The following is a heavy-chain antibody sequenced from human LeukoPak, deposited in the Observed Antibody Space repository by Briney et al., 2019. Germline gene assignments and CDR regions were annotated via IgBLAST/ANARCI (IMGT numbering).Heavy chain of an antibody. Sequence: PSETLSLTCTVSGGSISSGGYYWSWIRQHPGKGLEWIGYIYYSGSTYYNPSLKSRVAISVDTSKNQFSLKLSSVTAADTAVYYCARAGGFFSPFGYWGQGTLVTVSS. V-gene: IGHV4-31*03. CDR2: IYYSGST. D-gene: IGHD3-16*01. CDR3: ARAGGFFSPFGY. J-gene: IGHJ4*02. CDR1: GGSISSGGYY.